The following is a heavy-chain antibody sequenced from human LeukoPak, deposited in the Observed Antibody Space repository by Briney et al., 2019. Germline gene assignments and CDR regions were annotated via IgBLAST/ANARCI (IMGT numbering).Heavy chain of an antibody. J-gene: IGHJ4*02. D-gene: IGHD2-15*01. V-gene: IGHV1-69*04. CDR2: IIPILGIA. Sequence: ASVKVSCKASGGTFSSYAISWVRQAPGQGLEWMGRIIPILGIANYAQKFQGRVTITADKSTSTAYMELSSLRSEDTAVYYCARDSRGGSCYDSWGQGTLVTVFS. CDR1: GGTFSSYA. CDR3: ARDSRGGSCYDS.